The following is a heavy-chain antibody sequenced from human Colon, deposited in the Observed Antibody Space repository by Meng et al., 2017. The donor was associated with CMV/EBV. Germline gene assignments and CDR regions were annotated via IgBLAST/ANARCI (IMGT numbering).Heavy chain of an antibody. V-gene: IGHV1-18*01. J-gene: IGHJ1*01. D-gene: IGHD1-26*01. CDR3: VRESQSGSYIYLQH. CDR1: GYTFTNYG. CDR2: ISAYTGDT. Sequence: VQLGQSGAEVKKPGASVKVSCKASGYTFTNYGISWVRQAPGQGLEWMGWISAYTGDTYYAQKFQGRVTMTTDTSTSTAYMELRSLRSDDTAVYYCVRESQSGSYIYLQHWGQGTLVTVSS.